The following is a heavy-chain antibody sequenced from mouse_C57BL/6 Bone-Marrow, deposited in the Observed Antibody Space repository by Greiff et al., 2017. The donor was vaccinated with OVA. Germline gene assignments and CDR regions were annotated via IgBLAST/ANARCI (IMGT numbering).Heavy chain of an antibody. J-gene: IGHJ3*01. CDR2: ISDGGSYT. CDR1: GFTFSSYA. CDR3: AREPMITTEFAY. D-gene: IGHD2-4*01. Sequence: DVHLVESGGGLVKPGGSLKLSCAASGFTFSSYAMSWVRQTPEKRLEWVATISDGGSYTYYPDNVKGRFTISRDNAKNNLYLQMSHLKSEDTAMYYCAREPMITTEFAYWGQGTLVTVSA. V-gene: IGHV5-4*01.